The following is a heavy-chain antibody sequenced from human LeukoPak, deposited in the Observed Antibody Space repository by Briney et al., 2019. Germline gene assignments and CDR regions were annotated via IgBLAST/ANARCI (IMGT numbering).Heavy chain of an antibody. CDR3: SRVERSSINNYYYYMAV. Sequence: GGSLRLSCTAFGFTFGENAMIWFRQSPGRELEWVSLSRSRAHGGTTEYAASVMGRFTMSRDDSKNIAYLQMNSLETEDTAVYYCSRVERSSINNYYYYMAVWGKGTSVTVSS. CDR1: GFTFGENA. D-gene: IGHD2-2*01. V-gene: IGHV3-49*03. CDR2: SRSRAHGGTT. J-gene: IGHJ6*03.